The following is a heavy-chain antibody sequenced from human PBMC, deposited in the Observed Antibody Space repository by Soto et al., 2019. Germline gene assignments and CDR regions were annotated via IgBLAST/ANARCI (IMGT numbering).Heavy chain of an antibody. CDR1: GYTVTGDY. D-gene: IGHD3-22*01. CDR2: INPNSGGT. V-gene: IGHV1-2*07. J-gene: IGHJ4*02. Sequence: ASLKGSGKASGYTVTGDYMHWVRQAPGQGLEWMGWINPNSGGTNYAHKFQGRVTMTRNTSIITAYMELSRLRSDVTAVYDCARDERREVVIPKCLGYWGQGTLVTVSS. CDR3: ARDERREVVIPKCLGY.